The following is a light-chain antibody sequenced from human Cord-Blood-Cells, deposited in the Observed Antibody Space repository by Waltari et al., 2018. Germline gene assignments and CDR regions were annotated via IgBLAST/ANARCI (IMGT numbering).Light chain of an antibody. Sequence: QMTHTPFSLSASLGDRVTITCRASQSISSYLNWYQQKPGKAPNPLIYAASSLQSGVPSRFSGSESGTDFTLTISSLQPEDFAIYYCQQSYSTPRTFGGGTKVEIK. V-gene: IGKV1-39*01. CDR1: QSISSY. J-gene: IGKJ4*02. CDR3: QQSYSTPRT. CDR2: AAS.